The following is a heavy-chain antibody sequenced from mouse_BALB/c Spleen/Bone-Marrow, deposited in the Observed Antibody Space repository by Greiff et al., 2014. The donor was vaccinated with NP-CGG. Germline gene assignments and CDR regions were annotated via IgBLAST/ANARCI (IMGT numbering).Heavy chain of an antibody. CDR1: GFTFSSLG. CDR3: ARSRGNYLYYAMDY. J-gene: IGHJ4*01. CDR2: ISSGSSTI. Sequence: EVQLVESGGGLVQPGGSRKLSCAASGFTFSSLGMHWVRQAPEKGLEWVAYISSGSSTIYYADTVKGRFTISRDNPKNTLFLQMTSLRSEDTAMYYCARSRGNYLYYAMDYWGQGTSVTVSS. V-gene: IGHV5-17*02. D-gene: IGHD2-1*01.